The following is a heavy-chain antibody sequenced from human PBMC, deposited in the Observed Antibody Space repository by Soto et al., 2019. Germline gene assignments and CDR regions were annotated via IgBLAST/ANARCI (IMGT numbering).Heavy chain of an antibody. CDR3: SKDMRPDGCLDFDY. CDR2: IIQDGTT. CDR1: GFTFETYS. Sequence: EVQLLESGGGLVQPGGSLRLSCAASGFTFETYSMVWVRQAPGRGPEWVSGIIQDGTTYYVDSVKGRFTISRDNSRNTVDLQMTTLGGEDTAVYYFSKDMRPDGCLDFDYWGQGTLVTVSS. J-gene: IGHJ4*02. D-gene: IGHD2-2*01. V-gene: IGHV3-23*01.